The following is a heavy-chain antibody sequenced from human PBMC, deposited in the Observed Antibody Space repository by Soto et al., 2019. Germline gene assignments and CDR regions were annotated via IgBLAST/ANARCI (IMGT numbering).Heavy chain of an antibody. V-gene: IGHV5-51*01. CDR3: ARQPINYYDSSGYYPDHDDFDI. Sequence: GESLKISCKGSGYSFTSYWIGWVRQMPGKGLEWMGIIYPGDSDTRYSPSFQGQVTISADKSISTAYLQWSSLKASDTAMYYCARQPINYYDSSGYYPDHDDFDIWVQGTMVRVS. CDR1: GYSFTSYW. D-gene: IGHD3-22*01. J-gene: IGHJ3*02. CDR2: IYPGDSDT.